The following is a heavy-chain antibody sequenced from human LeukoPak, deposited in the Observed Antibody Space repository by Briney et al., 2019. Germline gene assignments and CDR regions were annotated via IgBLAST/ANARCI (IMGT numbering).Heavy chain of an antibody. D-gene: IGHD5-12*01. CDR2: ISPGDSDT. V-gene: IGHV5-51*01. CDR3: ARPKYSGYNLNSFDS. Sequence: GESLKISCKGSGYIFTNYWIAWVRQMPGKGLEWMGIISPGDSDTRYSPSFQGQVTISADRSINTAYLQWRSLEASDTAVYYCARPKYSGYNLNSFDSWGQGTLDSVSS. J-gene: IGHJ4*02. CDR1: GYIFTNYW.